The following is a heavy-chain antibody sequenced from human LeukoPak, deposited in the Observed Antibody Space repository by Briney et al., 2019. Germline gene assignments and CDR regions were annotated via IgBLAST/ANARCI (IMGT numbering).Heavy chain of an antibody. CDR3: ARDRIHGVSSVPGY. Sequence: GGSLRLSCAVSGFTFSSYGMHWVRQAPGKGLEWVAVRWYDGSNKYYADSVKGRFTISRDNSKNTLYLQMNSLRAEDTAVYYCARDRIHGVSSVPGYWGQGTLVTVSS. J-gene: IGHJ4*02. V-gene: IGHV3-33*01. CDR1: GFTFSSYG. D-gene: IGHD6-19*01. CDR2: RWYDGSNK.